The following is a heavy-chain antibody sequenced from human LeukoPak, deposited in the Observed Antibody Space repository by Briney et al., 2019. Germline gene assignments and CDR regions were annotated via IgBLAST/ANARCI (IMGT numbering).Heavy chain of an antibody. Sequence: GGSLRLSCAASGFTLSNHNMNWVRQAPGKGLEWVSYISTSSITKYYADSVKGRFTISRDNSKNTLYLQMNSLRAEDTAVYYCAKDPDCTSGICYTFFDYWGQGTLVTVSS. CDR3: AKDPDCTSGICYTFFDY. CDR2: ISTSSITK. CDR1: GFTLSNHN. V-gene: IGHV3-48*01. J-gene: IGHJ4*02. D-gene: IGHD2-8*01.